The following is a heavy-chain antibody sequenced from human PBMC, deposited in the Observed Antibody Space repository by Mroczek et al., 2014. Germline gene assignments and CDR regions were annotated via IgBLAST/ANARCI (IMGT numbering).Heavy chain of an antibody. CDR1: GYTFTSYG. D-gene: IGHD1-7*01. V-gene: IGHV1-18*01. CDR3: ARDTGPGVWNYGFFDY. Sequence: QLVESGAEVKKPGASVKVSCKASGYTFTSYGISWVRQAPGQGLEWMGWISAYNGNTNYAQKLQGRVTMTTDTSTSTAYMELRSLRSDDTAVYYCARDTGPGVWNYGFFDYWGQGTPGHPSPQ. J-gene: IGHJ4*02. CDR2: ISAYNGNT.